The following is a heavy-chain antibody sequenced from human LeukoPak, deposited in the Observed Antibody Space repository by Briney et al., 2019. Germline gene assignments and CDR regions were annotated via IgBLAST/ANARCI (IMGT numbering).Heavy chain of an antibody. J-gene: IGHJ3*02. CDR1: GFTFSSYW. Sequence: GGSLRLSCAASGFTFSSYWMHWVRQVPGKGLVWVSRINTDGSSTIYADSVKGRFTISRDNAKNTLYLQMNSLRDEDTAVYYCVTGTAYIPNSFNIWGQGTMVTVSS. CDR2: INTDGSST. V-gene: IGHV3-74*01. CDR3: VTGTAYIPNSFNI. D-gene: IGHD3-10*01.